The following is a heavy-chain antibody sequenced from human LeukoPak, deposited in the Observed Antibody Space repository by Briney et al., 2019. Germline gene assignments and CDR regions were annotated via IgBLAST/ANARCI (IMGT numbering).Heavy chain of an antibody. D-gene: IGHD7-27*01. J-gene: IGHJ4*02. V-gene: IGHV1-18*01. CDR1: GYTFTSYG. CDR2: ISAYTGNT. CDR3: ARDGWGAGDLGY. Sequence: ASVKVSCKASGYTFTSYGISWVRQAPGQGLEWMGWISAYTGNTNYAQKLQGRVTMTTHTSTSTAYMELRSLRSDDTAVYYCARDGWGAGDLGYWGQGTLVTVSS.